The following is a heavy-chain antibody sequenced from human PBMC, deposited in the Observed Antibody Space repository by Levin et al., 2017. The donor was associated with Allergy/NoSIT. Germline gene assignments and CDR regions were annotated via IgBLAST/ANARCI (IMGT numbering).Heavy chain of an antibody. CDR2: INSDGSST. J-gene: IGHJ6*02. CDR3: ARDERNYYYYYGMDV. Sequence: PAASVKVSCAASGFTFSSYWMHWVRQAPGKGLVWVSRINSDGSSTSYADSVKGRFTISRDNAKNTLYLQMNSLRAEDTAVYYCARDERNYYYYYGMDVWGQGTTVTVSS. CDR1: GFTFSSYW. V-gene: IGHV3-74*01.